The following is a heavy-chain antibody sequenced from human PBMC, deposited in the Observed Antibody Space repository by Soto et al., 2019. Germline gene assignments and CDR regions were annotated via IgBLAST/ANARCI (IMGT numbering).Heavy chain of an antibody. Sequence: EKGLVWVSRINSDGSSTSYADSVKGRFTISRDNAKNTLYMQMNSLKTEDTAVYYCTTDSLFTMKLVRFDYWGHGTLVSVSS. J-gene: IGHJ4*01. V-gene: IGHV3-74*01. CDR3: TTDSLFTMKLVRFDY. D-gene: IGHD3-22*01. CDR2: INSDGSST.